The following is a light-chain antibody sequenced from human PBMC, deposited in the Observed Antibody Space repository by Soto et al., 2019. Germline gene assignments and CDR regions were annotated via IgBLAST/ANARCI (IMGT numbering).Light chain of an antibody. J-gene: IGKJ1*01. CDR3: MQALQTPPWT. CDR1: QTLRNSIEYNY. Sequence: DIGRTRSPLSLPSPPGEPASTPSRPSQTLRNSIEYNYWDCYLQKPGQSPQLLIYFGSNRASGVPDRFSGSGSGTDFTLKISRVEAEDVGVYYCMQALQTPPWTFGQGTKVEI. CDR2: FGS. V-gene: IGKV2-28*01.